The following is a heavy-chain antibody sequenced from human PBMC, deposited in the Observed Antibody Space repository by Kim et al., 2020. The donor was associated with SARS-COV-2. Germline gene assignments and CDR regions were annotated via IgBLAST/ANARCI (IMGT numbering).Heavy chain of an antibody. J-gene: IGHJ4*02. CDR2: IIPIFGTA. CDR1: GGTFSSYA. Sequence: SVKVSCKASGGTFSSYAISWVRQAPGQGLEWMGGIIPIFGTANYAQKFQGRVTITADESTSTAYMELSSLRSEDTAVYYCVLRYFDRLFDYWGQGTLVTVSS. CDR3: VLRYFDRLFDY. D-gene: IGHD3-9*01. V-gene: IGHV1-69*13.